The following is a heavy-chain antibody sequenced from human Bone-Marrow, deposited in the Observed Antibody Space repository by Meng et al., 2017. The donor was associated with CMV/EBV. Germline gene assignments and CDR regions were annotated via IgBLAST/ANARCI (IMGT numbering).Heavy chain of an antibody. CDR2: INPNSGGT. J-gene: IGHJ6*02. Sequence: ASVKVSCKASGYTFTGYYMHWVRQAPGQGLEWMGWINPNSGGTNYAQKFQGRVTMTRDTSISTAYMELGRLRSDDTAVDYWARRPTETPGGYYYSNGMDLWGQGTTVTVSS. V-gene: IGHV1-2*02. D-gene: IGHD2-21*02. CDR1: GYTFTGYY. CDR3: ARRPTETPGGYYYSNGMDL.